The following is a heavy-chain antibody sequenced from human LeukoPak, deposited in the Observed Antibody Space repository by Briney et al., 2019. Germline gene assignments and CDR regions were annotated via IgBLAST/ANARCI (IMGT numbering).Heavy chain of an antibody. Sequence: ASVKLSCYASGYTFTIYGISWVRQAPGQGLEWMGWISGYNGNTNYAQKDQGRVNMTTDISTSTAYMELRSLRSDDTAVYYCARAPRGYSYGYLDFWGQGSLVTVSS. J-gene: IGHJ4*02. CDR3: ARAPRGYSYGYLDF. D-gene: IGHD5-18*01. CDR1: GYTFTIYG. CDR2: ISGYNGNT. V-gene: IGHV1-18*04.